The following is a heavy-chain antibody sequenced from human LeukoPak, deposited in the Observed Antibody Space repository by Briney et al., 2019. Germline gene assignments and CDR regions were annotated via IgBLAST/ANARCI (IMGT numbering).Heavy chain of an antibody. V-gene: IGHV3-21*01. D-gene: IGHD3-10*01. CDR3: ARDDHDYYGPDV. J-gene: IGHJ6*02. Sequence: GGSLRLSCAASGFTFSSYSMNWVRQAPGKGLEWVSSISSSSSYIYYADSVKGRFTISRDNAKNSLYLQMNSLRAEDTAVYYCARDDHDYYGPDVWGQGTTVTVPS. CDR2: ISSSSSYI. CDR1: GFTFSSYS.